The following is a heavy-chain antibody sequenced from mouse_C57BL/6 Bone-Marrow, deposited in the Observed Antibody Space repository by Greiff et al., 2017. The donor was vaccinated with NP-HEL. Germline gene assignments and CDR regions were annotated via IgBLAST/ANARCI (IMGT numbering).Heavy chain of an antibody. CDR1: GFTFSDYY. V-gene: IGHV5-16*01. J-gene: IGHJ4*01. CDR3: AGEYDYYAMDY. CDR2: INYDGSST. Sequence: EVMLVESEGGLVQPGSSMKLSCTASGFTFSDYYMAWVRQVPEKGLEWVANINYDGSSTYYLDSLKSRFIISRDNAKNILDLQMSSLKSEDTATYYCAGEYDYYAMDYWGQGTSVTVSS.